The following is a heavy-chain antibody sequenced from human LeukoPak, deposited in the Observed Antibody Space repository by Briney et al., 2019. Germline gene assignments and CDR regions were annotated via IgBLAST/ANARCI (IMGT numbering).Heavy chain of an antibody. J-gene: IGHJ4*02. D-gene: IGHD3-22*01. Sequence: ASVKVSCKASGYIFTNYYMHWVRQAPGQGLEWMGGIIPIFGTANYAQKFQGRVTITTDESTCTAYMELSSLRSEDTAVYYCARETLTYYYDSSGYQFDYWGQGTLVTVSS. CDR2: IIPIFGTA. CDR1: GYIFTNYY. V-gene: IGHV1-69*05. CDR3: ARETLTYYYDSSGYQFDY.